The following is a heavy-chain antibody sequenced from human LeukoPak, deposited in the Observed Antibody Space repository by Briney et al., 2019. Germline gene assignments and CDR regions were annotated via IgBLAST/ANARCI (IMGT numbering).Heavy chain of an antibody. CDR3: AIIAVGNYFDY. CDR2: INSGGTT. V-gene: IGHV3-53*01. D-gene: IGHD6-19*01. Sequence: PGGSLRLSCAASGFTVSSNYMSWVRQAPGKGLEWVSVINSGGTTYYADSVKGRFTISRDNSKNTLYLQMNSLRAEDTAVYYCAIIAVGNYFDYWGQGTLVTVSS. CDR1: GFTVSSNY. J-gene: IGHJ4*02.